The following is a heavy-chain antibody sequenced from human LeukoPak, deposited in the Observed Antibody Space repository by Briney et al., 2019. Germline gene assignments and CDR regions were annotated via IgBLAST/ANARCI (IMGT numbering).Heavy chain of an antibody. D-gene: IGHD3-9*01. Sequence: SETLSLTCTVSGGSISSYYWSWIRQPPGKGLEWIGYIYYSGSTNYNPSLKSRVTISVDTSKNQFSLKLSSVTAADTAVYYCARRPINPFDWGYYYGMDVWGQGTTVTVSS. V-gene: IGHV4-59*08. J-gene: IGHJ6*02. CDR1: GGSISSYY. CDR3: ARRPINPFDWGYYYGMDV. CDR2: IYYSGST.